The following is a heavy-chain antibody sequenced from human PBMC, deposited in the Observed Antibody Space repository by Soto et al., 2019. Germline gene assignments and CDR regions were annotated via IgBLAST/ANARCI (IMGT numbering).Heavy chain of an antibody. Sequence: PSETLSLTCTVSAGSISSGGYYWSRIRQHPGKGLEWIGYIYYSGSTYYNPSLKSRVTISVDTSKNQFSLKLSSVTAADTAVYYCARAYYDFWSGYYRSYYFDYWGQGTLVTVSS. CDR2: IYYSGST. CDR3: ARAYYDFWSGYYRSYYFDY. J-gene: IGHJ4*02. CDR1: AGSISSGGYY. V-gene: IGHV4-31*03. D-gene: IGHD3-3*01.